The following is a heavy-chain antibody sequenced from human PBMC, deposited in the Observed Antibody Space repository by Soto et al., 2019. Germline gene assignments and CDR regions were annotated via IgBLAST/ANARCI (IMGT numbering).Heavy chain of an antibody. Sequence: EVQLVESGGGLVKPGGSLRLSCAASGFTFSSYSMNWVRQAPGKGLEWVSSISSSSSYIYYADSVKGRFTISRDNAKNSLYLQMNSLRAEDTAVYYCARDKMRYSISSNCDYWGQGTLVTVSS. D-gene: IGHD6-6*01. J-gene: IGHJ4*02. CDR1: GFTFSSYS. V-gene: IGHV3-21*01. CDR3: ARDKMRYSISSNCDY. CDR2: ISSSSSYI.